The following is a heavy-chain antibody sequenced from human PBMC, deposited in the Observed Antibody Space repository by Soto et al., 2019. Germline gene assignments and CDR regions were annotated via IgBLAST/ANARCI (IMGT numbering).Heavy chain of an antibody. V-gene: IGHV4-31*03. CDR2: IYYSGSA. D-gene: IGHD2-15*01. J-gene: IGHJ6*02. Sequence: QVQLQESGPGLVKPSQTLSLTCTVSGGSINSGDYYWSWIRQLPGRGLEWIGYIYYSGSAYYNPSLESRVTISADTSKKIFSLNLRSMTAADTAVYFCARGLGWSSGVDGMDVWGQGTTVTVSS. CDR1: GGSINSGDYY. CDR3: ARGLGWSSGVDGMDV.